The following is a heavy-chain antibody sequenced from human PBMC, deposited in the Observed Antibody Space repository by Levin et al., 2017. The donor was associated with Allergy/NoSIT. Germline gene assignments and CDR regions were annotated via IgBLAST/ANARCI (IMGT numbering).Heavy chain of an antibody. Sequence: GGSLRLSCVASGFTFDDYAMHWVRQAPGKGLEWLSRISWNSGAIEYADSVRGRFTISRDNAKNSLYLQMNSLRAEDTALYYCAKVPFSEEASPNYFDYWGQGTLVTVSS. V-gene: IGHV3-9*01. D-gene: IGHD2-2*01. CDR2: ISWNSGAI. J-gene: IGHJ4*02. CDR1: GFTFDDYA. CDR3: AKVPFSEEASPNYFDY.